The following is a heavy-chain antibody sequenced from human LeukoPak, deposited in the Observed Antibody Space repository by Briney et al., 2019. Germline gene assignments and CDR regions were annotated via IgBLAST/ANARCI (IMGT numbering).Heavy chain of an antibody. CDR1: GGSFSGYY. D-gene: IGHD5-12*01. CDR3: ARGPSGYHNT. Sequence: TSETLSLTCAVYGGSFSGYYWSWIRQPPGKGPEWIGEINHSGSTNYNPSLKSRVTISVDTSKNQFSLKLSSVTAADTAVYYCARGPSGYHNTGGQGTLVTVSS. CDR2: INHSGST. V-gene: IGHV4-34*01. J-gene: IGHJ4*02.